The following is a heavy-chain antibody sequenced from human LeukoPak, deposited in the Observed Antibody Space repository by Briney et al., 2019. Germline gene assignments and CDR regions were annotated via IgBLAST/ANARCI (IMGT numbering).Heavy chain of an antibody. V-gene: IGHV1-46*01. CDR2: IYPRDGST. CDR1: GYTFTSNY. CDR3: ARDQEGFDY. J-gene: IGHJ4*02. Sequence: ASVKVSCKASGYTFTSNYIHWVRQAPGQGLEWMGMIYPRDGSTSYAQKFQGRVTVTRDTSTSTVHMELSGLKSEDTAVYYCARDQEGFDYWGQGTLVTVSS.